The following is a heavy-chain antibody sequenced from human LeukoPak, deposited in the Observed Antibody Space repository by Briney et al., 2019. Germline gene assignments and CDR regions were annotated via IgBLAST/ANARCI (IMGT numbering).Heavy chain of an antibody. CDR1: GGSLSGYY. V-gene: IGHV4-34*01. CDR2: INHSGST. Sequence: SETLSLTCAVYGGSLSGYYWSWIRQPPGKGLEWIGEINHSGSTNYNPSLKSRVTISVDTSKNQFSLKLSSVTAADTAVYYCARGVVSMRDYVWGSYRLYYFDYWGQGTLVTVSS. CDR3: ARGVVSMRDYVWGSYRLYYFDY. J-gene: IGHJ4*02. D-gene: IGHD3-16*02.